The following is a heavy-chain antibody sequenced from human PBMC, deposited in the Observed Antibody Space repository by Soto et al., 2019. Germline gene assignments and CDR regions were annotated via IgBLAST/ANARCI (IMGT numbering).Heavy chain of an antibody. V-gene: IGHV4-30-2*01. CDR3: ARVPDR. CDR1: GGPIITRGYS. D-gene: IGHD2-2*01. J-gene: IGHJ5*02. Sequence: SETLSLTYAFSGGPIITRGYSLCCIRQPPGKGLEWIGYIYHSGSTYYNPSLKSRVTISVDRSKNQFSLKLSSVTAADTAVYYCARVPDRWGQG. CDR2: IYHSGST.